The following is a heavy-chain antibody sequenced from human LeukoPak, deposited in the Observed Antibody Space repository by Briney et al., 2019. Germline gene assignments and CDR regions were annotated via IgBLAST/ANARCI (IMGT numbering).Heavy chain of an antibody. D-gene: IGHD1-14*01. V-gene: IGHV3-23*01. CDR3: ARLGESTTDFDY. J-gene: IGHJ4*02. CDR2: ISGSGGST. CDR1: GFTFSSYA. Sequence: GGSLRLSCAACGFTFSSYAMSWVRQAPGKGLEWVSAISGSGGSTYYADSVKGRFTISRDNSKNTLYLQMNSLRAEDTAVYYCARLGESTTDFDYWGQGTLVTVSS.